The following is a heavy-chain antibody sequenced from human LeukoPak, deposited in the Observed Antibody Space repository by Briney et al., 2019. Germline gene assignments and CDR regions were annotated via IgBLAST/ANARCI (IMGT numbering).Heavy chain of an antibody. Sequence: PSETLSLTCTVSGGSISSKNYYWGWIRQPPGKGLEWIGSIYYSGSTYNNPSLKSRVTISVDTTKNQFSLKLTSVTAADTAVYYCASSPSGYWWNFDCWGQGTLVTVSS. D-gene: IGHD3-22*01. CDR2: IYYSGST. J-gene: IGHJ4*02. CDR1: GGSISSKNYY. V-gene: IGHV4-39*01. CDR3: ASSPSGYWWNFDC.